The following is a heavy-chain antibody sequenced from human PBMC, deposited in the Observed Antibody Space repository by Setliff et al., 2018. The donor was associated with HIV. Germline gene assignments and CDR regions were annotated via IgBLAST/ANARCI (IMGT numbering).Heavy chain of an antibody. D-gene: IGHD3-22*01. Sequence: SETLSLTCTVTGGSISSGGFYWTWIRQPPGKGLEWIGRISYRGNTNYNPSLKSRVTISVDTSKNQFALKLSSVTAADTAVYYCARGLSFYDPGGFDYWGQGTLVTVSS. J-gene: IGHJ4*02. CDR2: ISYRGNT. CDR1: GGSISSGGFY. V-gene: IGHV4-39*06. CDR3: ARGLSFYDPGGFDY.